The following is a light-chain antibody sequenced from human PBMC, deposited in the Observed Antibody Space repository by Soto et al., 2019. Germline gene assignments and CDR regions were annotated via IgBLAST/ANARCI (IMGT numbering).Light chain of an antibody. Sequence: EIVLTQSPGTLSLSPGERATLSCRASQSVRSNYLAWYRQTPGQATRLLSYGASNRATGIPDRFSGSGSGTDFNLIISVREHEDFALYYCQQYGSSPWTFGQGTKVEIK. CDR3: QQYGSSPWT. CDR1: QSVRSNY. V-gene: IGKV3-20*01. J-gene: IGKJ1*01. CDR2: GAS.